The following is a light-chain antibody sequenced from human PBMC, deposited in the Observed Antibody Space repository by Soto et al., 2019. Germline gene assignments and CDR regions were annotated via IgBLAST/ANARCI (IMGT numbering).Light chain of an antibody. CDR2: GAS. V-gene: IGKV3-20*01. CDR3: QQYGSSHSIT. Sequence: GERATLSCRASQSFRGLLAWYQQKPGQAPRLLIYGASSRATGIPDRFSGSGSGTDFTLTISRLETEDFAVYYCQQYGSSHSITFGHGTRLEIK. J-gene: IGKJ5*01. CDR1: QSFRGL.